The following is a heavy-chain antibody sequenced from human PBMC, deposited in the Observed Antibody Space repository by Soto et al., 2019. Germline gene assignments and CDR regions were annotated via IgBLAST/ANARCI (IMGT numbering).Heavy chain of an antibody. CDR1: WGSVSSNTAS. Sequence: PSQTLSLTCAISWGSVSSNTASWNWIRQSPSRGLEWLGRTYFRSKWYNDYAVSVKSRIIINPDTSNNQFSLQLNSVTPGDTAVYFCAKGDNLGPKTGYASDPWGQGIMVTVSS. CDR3: AKGDNLGPKTGYASDP. V-gene: IGHV6-1*01. J-gene: IGHJ5*02. CDR2: TYFRSKWYN. D-gene: IGHD5-12*01.